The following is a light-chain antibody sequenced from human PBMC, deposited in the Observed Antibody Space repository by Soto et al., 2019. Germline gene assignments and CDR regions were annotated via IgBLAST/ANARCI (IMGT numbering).Light chain of an antibody. Sequence: DIQMTQSPSSLSASVGDRVTNTCRASESIARHLNWYQQRPGKAPKLLIYAASTLQNGVPSRFRGGGSGTDFTLTISNLQPEDFATYYWQQTYSTLSITFGQGTRLEIK. CDR2: AAS. CDR3: QQTYSTLSIT. V-gene: IGKV1-39*01. CDR1: ESIARH. J-gene: IGKJ5*01.